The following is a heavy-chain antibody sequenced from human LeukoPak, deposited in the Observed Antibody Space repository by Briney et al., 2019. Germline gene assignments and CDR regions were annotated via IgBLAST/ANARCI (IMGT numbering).Heavy chain of an antibody. CDR1: GYTLTELS. Sequence: ASVKVSCKVSGYTLTELSMHWVRQAPGKGLEWMGGFDPEDGETIYAQKLQGRVTMTTDTSTSTAYMELRSLRSDDTAVYYCAREGWNYSFDYWGQGTLVTVSS. V-gene: IGHV1-24*01. CDR2: FDPEDGET. CDR3: AREGWNYSFDY. D-gene: IGHD1-7*01. J-gene: IGHJ4*02.